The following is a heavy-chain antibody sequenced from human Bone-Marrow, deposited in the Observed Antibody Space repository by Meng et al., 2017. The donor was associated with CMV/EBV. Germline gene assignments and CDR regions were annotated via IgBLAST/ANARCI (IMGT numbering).Heavy chain of an antibody. CDR3: ARDGYYYGSGGPAHIDY. CDR1: GFTFSSYA. Sequence: GESLKISCAASGFTFSSYAMHWVRQAPGKGLEWVAVISYDGSNKYYADSVKGRFTISRDNSKNTLYLQMNSLRAEDTAVYYCARDGYYYGSGGPAHIDYWGQGTRVTVSS. D-gene: IGHD3-10*01. J-gene: IGHJ4*02. V-gene: IGHV3-30*04. CDR2: ISYDGSNK.